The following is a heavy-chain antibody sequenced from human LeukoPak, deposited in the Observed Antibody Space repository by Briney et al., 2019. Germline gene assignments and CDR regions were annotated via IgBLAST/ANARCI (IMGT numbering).Heavy chain of an antibody. CDR3: ARDRGVVRSFDP. D-gene: IGHD3-10*01. CDR2: INSDGSST. Sequence: SGGSLRLSCAASGFTFSSYWMHWVRQAPGKGPVWVSRINSDGSSTSYADSVKGRFTISRDNAKNTLYLQMNSLRAEDTAVYYCARDRGVVRSFDPWGQGTLVTVSS. J-gene: IGHJ5*02. CDR1: GFTFSSYW. V-gene: IGHV3-74*01.